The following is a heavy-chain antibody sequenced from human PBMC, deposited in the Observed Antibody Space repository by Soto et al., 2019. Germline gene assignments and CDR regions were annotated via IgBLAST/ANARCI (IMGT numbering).Heavy chain of an antibody. CDR1: GCTFSDHY. Sequence: PGGSLRLSCAASGCTFSDHYMDCVRQAPGKGLEWVGRRRDKGHSHTTEYAASVKGRFTISRGDSENSLYLQMNSLKTEDTAVYYCARGVVYTGYFDYWGQGTLVTVSS. V-gene: IGHV3-72*01. D-gene: IGHD2-15*01. CDR2: RRDKGHSHTT. J-gene: IGHJ4*02. CDR3: ARGVVYTGYFDY.